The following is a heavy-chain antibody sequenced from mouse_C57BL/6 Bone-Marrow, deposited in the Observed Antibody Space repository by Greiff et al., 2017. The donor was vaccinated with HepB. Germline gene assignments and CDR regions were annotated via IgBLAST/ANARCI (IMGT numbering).Heavy chain of an antibody. D-gene: IGHD1-1*01. J-gene: IGHJ3*01. CDR2: IRNKVNGYTT. CDR1: GFVFIDYS. Sequence: EVQRVDSGGGLVQPGSSLRLSCAASGFVFIDYSMSWVRQLPGKAPEWLALIRNKVNGYTTDYSASVKGRFTISRANSKNILYLQMNTLRAEDSATYYCVKAVSSGSSYTWFAYWGQGTRVTVSA. CDR3: VKAVSSGSSYTWFAY. V-gene: IGHV7-4*01.